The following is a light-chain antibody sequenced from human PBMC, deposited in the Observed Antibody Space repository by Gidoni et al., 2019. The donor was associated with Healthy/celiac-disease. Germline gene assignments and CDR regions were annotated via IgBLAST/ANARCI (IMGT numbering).Light chain of an antibody. CDR2: YDR. J-gene: IGLJ2*01. V-gene: IGLV3-21*04. CDR1: NNGSKS. CDR3: QVWDSSSDHVV. Sequence: SYLLTPPPSVSVAPGKTARITCGGNNNGSKSVHWYQQKPGQAPVLVIYYDRERASGIPERFSGSNSGNTATLTISRVEAGDEDDYYCQVWDSSSDHVVFGGGTKLTVL.